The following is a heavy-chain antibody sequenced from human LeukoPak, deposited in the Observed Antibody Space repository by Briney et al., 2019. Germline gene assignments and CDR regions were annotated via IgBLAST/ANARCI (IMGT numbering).Heavy chain of an antibody. CDR2: ISHTGLT. Sequence: SETLSLTCAVYGGSFSGYYWTLIRQTPGKGLEWIGEISHTGLTGSNPSLKSRVTIFVDSSKNQFSLRMTSVTVADTGVYYCARVPDITARPCDTWGPGTLVTVSS. CDR3: ARVPDITARPCDT. J-gene: IGHJ5*02. V-gene: IGHV4-34*01. CDR1: GGSFSGYY. D-gene: IGHD1-1*01.